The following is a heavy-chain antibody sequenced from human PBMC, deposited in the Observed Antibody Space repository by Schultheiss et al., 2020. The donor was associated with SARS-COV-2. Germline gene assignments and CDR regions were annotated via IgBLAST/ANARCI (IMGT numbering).Heavy chain of an antibody. J-gene: IGHJ6*02. V-gene: IGHV3-7*01. CDR1: GFTVSSNY. D-gene: IGHD3-3*01. CDR3: ARTHDFWSGYYLGYYGMDV. CDR2: IKQDGSEK. Sequence: GGSLRLSCAASGFTVSSNYMSWVRQAPGKGLEWVANIKQDGSEKYYVDSVKGRFTISRDNAKNSLYLQMNSLRAEDTAVYYCARTHDFWSGYYLGYYGMDVWVQGTTVTVSS.